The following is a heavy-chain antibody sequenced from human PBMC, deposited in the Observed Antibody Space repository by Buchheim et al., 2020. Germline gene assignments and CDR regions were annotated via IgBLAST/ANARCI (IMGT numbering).Heavy chain of an antibody. CDR3: AKAGYDILTQIDY. V-gene: IGHV3-23*01. CDR2: ISGSGGST. D-gene: IGHD3-9*01. CDR1: GFTFSNYA. J-gene: IGHJ4*02. Sequence: EVQLLESGGGLVQPGGSLRLSCAASGFTFSNYAMSWVRQAPGKGLEWVSVISGSGGSTYYADSVKCRFTISRDNSKATLYLQMNSPRAEDTAVYYCAKAGYDILTQIDYWGQGTL.